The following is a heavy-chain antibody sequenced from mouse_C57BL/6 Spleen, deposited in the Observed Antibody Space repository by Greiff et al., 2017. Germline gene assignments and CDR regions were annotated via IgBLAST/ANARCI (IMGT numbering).Heavy chain of an antibody. CDR2: IDPENGDT. V-gene: IGHV14-4*01. CDR3: TFYDYGGIAY. Sequence: VQLQQSGAELVRPGASVKLSCTASGFNIKDDYMHWVKQRPEQGLEWIGWIDPENGDTEYASKFQGKAPITADTSSNTAYLQLSSLTSEDTAVYYCTFYDYGGIAYWGQGTLVTVSA. J-gene: IGHJ3*01. CDR1: GFNIKDDY. D-gene: IGHD2-4*01.